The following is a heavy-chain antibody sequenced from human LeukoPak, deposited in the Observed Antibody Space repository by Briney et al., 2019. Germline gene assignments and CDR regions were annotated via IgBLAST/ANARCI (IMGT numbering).Heavy chain of an antibody. J-gene: IGHJ5*02. CDR3: ARRTPQSRPTLVVLVAGTRGNWFDP. Sequence: SETLSLTCAVYGGSFSGYYWSWNRQPPGKGLDWIGEINHTGSTNYNTSLKSRVTLSVDTSKNQFSLKLSSVTAADTAVYYRARRTPQSRPTLVVLVAGTRGNWFDPWGQGTLVTVSS. CDR2: INHTGST. V-gene: IGHV4-34*01. CDR1: GGSFSGYY. D-gene: IGHD6-19*01.